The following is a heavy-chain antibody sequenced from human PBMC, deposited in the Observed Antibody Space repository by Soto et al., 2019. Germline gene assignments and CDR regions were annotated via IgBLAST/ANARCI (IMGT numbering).Heavy chain of an antibody. CDR3: ARLGDIALPATSAIDI. Sequence: SETLSLTCTVSDGSISNGDYYWSWIRQPPGKGLEWIGYIYYTGSTYYNPSLKSRLTMSVDTSKNQFSLKLSSVTAADTAVYYCARLGDIALPATSAIDISGKATMVSVSS. CDR2: IYYTGST. CDR1: DGSISNGDYY. J-gene: IGHJ3*02. D-gene: IGHD6-19*01. V-gene: IGHV4-30-4*01.